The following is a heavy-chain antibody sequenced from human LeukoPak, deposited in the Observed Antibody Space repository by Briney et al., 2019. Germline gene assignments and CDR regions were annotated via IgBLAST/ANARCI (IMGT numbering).Heavy chain of an antibody. V-gene: IGHV3-74*03. CDR1: GFAFSDYW. J-gene: IGHJ4*02. D-gene: IGHD1-14*01. CDR3: ARSNHADDF. CDR2: INTGGSST. Sequence: PGGSLRLSCAASGFAFSDYWMHWVRQVPGKGLVWVSRINTGGSSTTYAESVKGRFTISRDKAKDTLYLQMDSLRAEDTGVYYCARSNHADDFWGQGTLVTVSS.